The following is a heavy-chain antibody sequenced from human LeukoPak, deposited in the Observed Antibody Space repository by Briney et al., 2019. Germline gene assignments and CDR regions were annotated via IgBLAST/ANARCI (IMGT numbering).Heavy chain of an antibody. Sequence: GGSLRLSCAASGFTFSNYAMSWVRQAPGKGLEWVSTISSSGGDRYYADSVKGRFTISRDNSKNTLYLQMSSLRAEDTAVYYCASRAAGASYYFDSWGQGTPVSVTS. CDR2: ISSSGGDR. V-gene: IGHV3-23*01. CDR3: ASRAAGASYYFDS. D-gene: IGHD6-13*01. J-gene: IGHJ4*02. CDR1: GFTFSNYA.